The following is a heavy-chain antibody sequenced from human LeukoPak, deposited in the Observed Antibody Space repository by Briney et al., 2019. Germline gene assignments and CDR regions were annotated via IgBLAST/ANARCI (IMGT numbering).Heavy chain of an antibody. V-gene: IGHV1-69*05. J-gene: IGHJ6*03. Sequence: SVKVSCKASGGTFSSYAISWVRQAPGQGLEWMGGIIPIFCTANYAQKFQGRVTITTDESTRTAYMELSSLRSEDTAVYYCARDACSSTSCYTPYYYMDVWGKGTTVTVSS. CDR1: GGTFSSYA. CDR2: IIPIFCTA. CDR3: ARDACSSTSCYTPYYYMDV. D-gene: IGHD2-2*02.